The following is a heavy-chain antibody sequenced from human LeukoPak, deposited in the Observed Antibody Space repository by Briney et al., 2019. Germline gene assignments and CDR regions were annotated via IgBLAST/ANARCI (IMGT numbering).Heavy chain of an antibody. J-gene: IGHJ4*02. CDR2: INHSGST. Sequence: SETLSLTCAVYGGSFSGYYWSWIRQLPGKGLEWIGEINHSGSTNYNPSLKSRVTISVDTSKNQFSLKLSSVTAADTAVYYCARVGEMATIISPAGFDYWGQGTLVTVSS. CDR1: GGSFSGYY. D-gene: IGHD5-24*01. V-gene: IGHV4-34*01. CDR3: ARVGEMATIISPAGFDY.